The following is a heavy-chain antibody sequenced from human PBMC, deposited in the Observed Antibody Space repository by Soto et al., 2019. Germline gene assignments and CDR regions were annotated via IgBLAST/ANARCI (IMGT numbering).Heavy chain of an antibody. J-gene: IGHJ4*02. V-gene: IGHV2-5*02. CDR3: AHSRPPRLLDY. D-gene: IGHD6-6*01. Sequence: QITLKESGPTLVKPTQTLTLTCTFSGFSLSNSGVGVGWIRQPPGKAMEWLALIYWDDDKRYSPSLNSRLTITKDTSKNPVVLTITNMDPVDKATYYCAHSRPPRLLDYWGQGTLVTVSS. CDR1: GFSLSNSGVG. CDR2: IYWDDDK.